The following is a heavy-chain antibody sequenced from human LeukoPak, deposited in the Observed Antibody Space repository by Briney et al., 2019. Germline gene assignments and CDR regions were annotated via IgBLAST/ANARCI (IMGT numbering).Heavy chain of an antibody. D-gene: IGHD2-2*01. CDR2: IKQDGSEK. J-gene: IGHJ4*02. V-gene: IGHV3-7*01. Sequence: PGGSLRLSCAASGFTFSSYWMSWVRQAPGKGLEWVANIKQDGSEKCYVDSVKGRFTISRDYAKNSLYLQMNSLRAEDTAVYYCASGFGFDCSSTSCSYFDYWGQGTLVTVSS. CDR3: ASGFGFDCSSTSCSYFDY. CDR1: GFTFSSYW.